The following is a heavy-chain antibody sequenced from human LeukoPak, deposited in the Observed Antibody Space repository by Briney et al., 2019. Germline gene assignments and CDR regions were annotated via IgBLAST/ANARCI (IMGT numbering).Heavy chain of an antibody. CDR2: ITDSGVDT. CDR3: AKGSRGSYHY. V-gene: IGHV3-23*01. Sequence: PGGSLRLSCAASGFIFNSDAMTWVRQAPEKGLEWVSSITDSGVDTYYADSVKGRFTISRDNSKNTLFLQMNSLRAEDTAVYYCAKGSRGSYHYWGQGTLVTVSS. J-gene: IGHJ4*02. CDR1: GFIFNSDA. D-gene: IGHD1-26*01.